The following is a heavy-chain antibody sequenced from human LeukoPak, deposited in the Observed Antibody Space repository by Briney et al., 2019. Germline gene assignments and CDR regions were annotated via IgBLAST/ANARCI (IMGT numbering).Heavy chain of an antibody. J-gene: IGHJ6*02. Sequence: ASETLSLTCTVSGGSISGYYWSWIRQPAGKGLEWIGRIYTSETTNHNPSLKSRVTMSVDTSKNRSSFKLSSVTAADTAVYYCARVGQYGLDVWGQGTTVTVSS. CDR1: GGSISGYY. D-gene: IGHD2-2*01. CDR3: ARVGQYGLDV. V-gene: IGHV4-4*07. CDR2: IYTSETT.